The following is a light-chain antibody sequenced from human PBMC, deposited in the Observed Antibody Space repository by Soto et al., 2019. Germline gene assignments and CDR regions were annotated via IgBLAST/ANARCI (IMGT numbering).Light chain of an antibody. Sequence: EIVXTXXPXXXSXXXGERATLSCRASQSVSSYLAWYQQKPGQAPRLLIYGASTRATGIPARFSGSGSGTEFTLTISSLQSEDFAVYYCQQYNNWPGWTFGQGTKVEIK. CDR2: GAS. CDR3: QQYNNWPGWT. J-gene: IGKJ1*01. CDR1: QSVSSY. V-gene: IGKV3-15*01.